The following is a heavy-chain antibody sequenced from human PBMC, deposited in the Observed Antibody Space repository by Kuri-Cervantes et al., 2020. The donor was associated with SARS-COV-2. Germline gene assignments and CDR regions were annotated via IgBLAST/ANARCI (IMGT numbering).Heavy chain of an antibody. CDR2: ISPYNGNE. Sequence: ASVKVSCKASGYTFVIYGITWVRQAPGQGLEWMGWISPYNGNENYAQKFQGRVNMTTDTSTNTTYMELSSLRSEDTAVYYCARSRYSRDDAFDIWGQGTMVTVSS. CDR1: GYTFVIYG. V-gene: IGHV1-18*01. J-gene: IGHJ3*02. CDR3: ARSRYSRDDAFDI. D-gene: IGHD3-16*02.